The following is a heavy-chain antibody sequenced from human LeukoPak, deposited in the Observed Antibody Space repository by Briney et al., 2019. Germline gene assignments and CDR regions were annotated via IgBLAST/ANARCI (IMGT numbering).Heavy chain of an antibody. D-gene: IGHD1-7*01. J-gene: IGHJ5*02. CDR2: IKQDGSEK. CDR3: ARVGFDWNSRAFDP. Sequence: GGSLRLSCAASGFTFSSYWMSWVRQAPGKGLEWVANIKQDGSEKYYVDSVKGRFTISRDNAKNSLYLQMNSLRAEDTAVYYCARVGFDWNSRAFDPWGQGTLVTVSS. V-gene: IGHV3-7*04. CDR1: GFTFSSYW.